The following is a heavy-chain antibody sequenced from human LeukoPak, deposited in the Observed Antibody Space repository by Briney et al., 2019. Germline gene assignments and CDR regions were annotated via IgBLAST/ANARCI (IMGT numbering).Heavy chain of an antibody. Sequence: SENLSLTCAVYGGSFSGYYWSWIRQPPGKGLEWIGEINHSGSTNYNPSLKSRVTISVDTSKNQFSLKLTSVTAADTAVYYCASTTMITMVRGVQTIIDYWGQGTLVTVSS. D-gene: IGHD3-10*01. CDR1: GGSFSGYY. V-gene: IGHV4-34*01. J-gene: IGHJ4*02. CDR3: ASTTMITMVRGVQTIIDY. CDR2: INHSGST.